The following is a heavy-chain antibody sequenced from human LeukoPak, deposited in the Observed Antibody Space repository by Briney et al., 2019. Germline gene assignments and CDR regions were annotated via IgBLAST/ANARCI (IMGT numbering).Heavy chain of an antibody. CDR1: TGSFSGYY. V-gene: IGHV4-34*01. Sequence: PSETLSLTCAVYTGSFSGYYWSWIRQAPGMGLEWIGEINQSGSTNYNPSLKSRVTISVDTSKNQFSLKVNSVTAADTAVYYCARHTYGDTPGNALNIWGQGTMVTVSS. CDR2: INQSGST. D-gene: IGHD2-21*02. J-gene: IGHJ3*02. CDR3: ARHTYGDTPGNALNI.